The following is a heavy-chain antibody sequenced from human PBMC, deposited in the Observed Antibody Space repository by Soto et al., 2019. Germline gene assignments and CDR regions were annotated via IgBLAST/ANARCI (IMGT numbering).Heavy chain of an antibody. Sequence: QVQLVQSGAEVKKPGASVKVSCKASGYTFTGYYMHWVRQAPGQGLEWMGWINPNSGGTNYAQKCQGWVTMTRDTSISTAYMELSRLRSDDTAVYYCAREFMVRGDGFDYWGQGTLVTVSS. V-gene: IGHV1-2*04. CDR3: AREFMVRGDGFDY. CDR2: INPNSGGT. D-gene: IGHD3-10*01. CDR1: GYTFTGYY. J-gene: IGHJ4*02.